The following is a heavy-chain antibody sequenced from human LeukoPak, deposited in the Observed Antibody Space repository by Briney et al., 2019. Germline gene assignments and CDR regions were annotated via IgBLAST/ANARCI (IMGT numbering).Heavy chain of an antibody. CDR3: AREEYQLLRTSSYFDY. CDR1: GYTFTNYG. CDR2: ISAYSGNT. V-gene: IGHV1-18*01. D-gene: IGHD2-2*01. Sequence: ASVKVSCKASGYTFTNYGISWVRQAPGQGLELMGWISAYSGNTNYAQKLQGRVTMATDTSTSTAYMELVSLRSDDTAVYYCAREEYQLLRTSSYFDYWGQGTLVTVSS. J-gene: IGHJ4*02.